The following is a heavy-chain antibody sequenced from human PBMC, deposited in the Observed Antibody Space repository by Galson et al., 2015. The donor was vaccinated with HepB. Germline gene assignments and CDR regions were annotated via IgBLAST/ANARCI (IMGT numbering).Heavy chain of an antibody. CDR3: AKDGIYKDGMDV. CDR1: GFTFSSYG. J-gene: IGHJ6*02. CDR2: IRYDGSNK. Sequence: SLRLSCAASGFTFSSYGMHWVRQAPGKGLEWVAFIRYDGSNKYYADSVKGRFTISRDNSKNTLYLQMNSLRAEDTAVYYCAKDGIYKDGMDVWGQGTTVTVSS. V-gene: IGHV3-30*02. D-gene: IGHD1-1*01.